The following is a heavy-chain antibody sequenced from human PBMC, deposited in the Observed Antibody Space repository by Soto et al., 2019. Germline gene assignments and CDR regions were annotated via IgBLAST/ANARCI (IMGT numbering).Heavy chain of an antibody. CDR1: GGSISSYY. V-gene: IGHV4-59*01. Sequence: SETLSLTCTVSGGSISSYYWSWIRQPPGKGLEWIGYIYYSGSTNYNPSLKSRVTISVDTSKNQFSLKVSSVTAADTAVYYCARDLAVAGTGYFDSWGQGTLVTVSS. D-gene: IGHD6-19*01. CDR3: ARDLAVAGTGYFDS. CDR2: IYYSGST. J-gene: IGHJ4*02.